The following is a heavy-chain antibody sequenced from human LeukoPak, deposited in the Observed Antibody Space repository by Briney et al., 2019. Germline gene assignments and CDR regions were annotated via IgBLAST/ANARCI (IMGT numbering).Heavy chain of an antibody. CDR2: ISSSGSSI. D-gene: IGHD1-7*01. V-gene: IGHV3-48*03. J-gene: IGHJ4*02. Sequence: GGSLRLPCEASGFAFSSYQMNWVRQAPGKGLEWVAYISSSGSSISYADSVKGRFTISRDNAKNSLNLQMNSLRAEDTAVYYCARDRLFGNLPDYWGQGTLVTVSS. CDR3: ARDRLFGNLPDY. CDR1: GFAFSSYQ.